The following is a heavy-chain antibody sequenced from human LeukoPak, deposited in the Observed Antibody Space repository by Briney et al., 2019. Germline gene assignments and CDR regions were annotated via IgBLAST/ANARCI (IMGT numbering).Heavy chain of an antibody. D-gene: IGHD3-16*01. J-gene: IGHJ4*02. V-gene: IGHV4-38-2*02. CDR2: IYHSGTT. CDR3: ARDSSRGTFDY. Sequence: SETLSLTCAVSGYSISSGYHWGWIRQPPGRGLDWIGTIYHSGTTYYNPPLKSRLTISVDTSKNQFSLKLSSVTAADTAVYYCARDSSRGTFDYWGQGTLVTVSS. CDR1: GYSISSGYH.